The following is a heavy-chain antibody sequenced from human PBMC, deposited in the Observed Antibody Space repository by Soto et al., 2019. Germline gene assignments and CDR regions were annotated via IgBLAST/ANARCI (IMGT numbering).Heavy chain of an antibody. CDR1: GGTFSSYA. CDR2: IIPIFGTA. V-gene: IGHV1-69*06. J-gene: IGHJ5*02. CDR3: ARDRGAGGWFDP. D-gene: IGHD3-10*01. Sequence: QVQLVQSGAEVKKPGSSVKVSWKASGGTFSSYAISWVRQAPGQGLEWMGGIIPIFGTANYAQKFQGRVTITAVKSTSTAYMELSSLRSDDTAVYYCARDRGAGGWFDPWGQGTLVTVSS.